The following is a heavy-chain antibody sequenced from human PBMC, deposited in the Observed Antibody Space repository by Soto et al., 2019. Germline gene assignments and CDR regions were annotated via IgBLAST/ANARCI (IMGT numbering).Heavy chain of an antibody. Sequence: QVQLQQWGAGLLKPSETLSLTCAVYGGSFSGYYWSWIRQPPGKGLEWSGEINHSGSTNYNPSLKSRVTISVDTSKSQFSLELSSVTAADTAVYYCARGPRPMVRGRSWFDPWGQGTLVTVSS. D-gene: IGHD3-10*01. CDR2: INHSGST. V-gene: IGHV4-34*01. CDR1: GGSFSGYY. CDR3: ARGPRPMVRGRSWFDP. J-gene: IGHJ5*02.